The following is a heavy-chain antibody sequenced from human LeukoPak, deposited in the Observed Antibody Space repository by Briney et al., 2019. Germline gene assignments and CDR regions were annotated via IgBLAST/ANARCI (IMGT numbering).Heavy chain of an antibody. D-gene: IGHD3-22*01. V-gene: IGHV4-39*01. CDR1: GDSITTSSYY. J-gene: IGHJ4*02. CDR2: IYYSGST. CDR3: ARLETYDSTLDY. Sequence: SETLSLTCTVSGDSITTSSYYWGWIRQPPGKGLEWIGNIYYSGSTYNPSLKSRVTISVDTSKNQFSLWLSSVTAADTAVYYCARLETYDSTLDYWGQGTLVTVSS.